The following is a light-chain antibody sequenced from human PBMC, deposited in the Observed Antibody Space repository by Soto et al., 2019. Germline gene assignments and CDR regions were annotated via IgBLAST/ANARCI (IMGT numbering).Light chain of an antibody. CDR1: QSVSSSY. CDR2: GAS. V-gene: IGKV3-15*01. Sequence: EIVLTQSPGTLSLSPGERATLSCRASQSVSSSYLAWYQQKPGQAPRLLIYGASTRATGIPARFSGSGSGTEFTLTISSLQSEDFAVYYCQQYNNWPPPFTFGPGTKVDIK. J-gene: IGKJ3*01. CDR3: QQYNNWPPPFT.